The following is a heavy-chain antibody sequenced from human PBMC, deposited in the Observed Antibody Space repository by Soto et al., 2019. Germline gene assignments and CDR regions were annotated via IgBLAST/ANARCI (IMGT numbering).Heavy chain of an antibody. CDR3: ATRITGTTFYYFDY. CDR2: IIPIFGTA. V-gene: IGHV1-69*13. D-gene: IGHD1-7*01. J-gene: IGHJ4*02. Sequence: ASVKVSCKASGGTFSSYAISWVRQAPGQGLEWMGGIIPIFGTANYAQKFQGRVTITADESTSTAYMELSSLRSEDTAVYYCATRITGTTFYYFDYWGQGTLVTVSS. CDR1: GGTFSSYA.